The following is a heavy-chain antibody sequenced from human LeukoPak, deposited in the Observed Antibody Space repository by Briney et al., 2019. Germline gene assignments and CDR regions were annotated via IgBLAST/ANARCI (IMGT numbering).Heavy chain of an antibody. Sequence: ASETLSLTCTVSGGSITSHYWSWIRQPPEKGLEWIGYIYYSGSTNYNPSLKSRVTISVDTSKNQFSLKLSSVTAADTAVYYCARRGIVVVPAAHGPDPTYYYYGMDVWGQGTTVTVSS. J-gene: IGHJ6*02. V-gene: IGHV4-59*08. D-gene: IGHD2-2*01. CDR2: IYYSGST. CDR1: GGSITSHY. CDR3: ARRGIVVVPAAHGPDPTYYYYGMDV.